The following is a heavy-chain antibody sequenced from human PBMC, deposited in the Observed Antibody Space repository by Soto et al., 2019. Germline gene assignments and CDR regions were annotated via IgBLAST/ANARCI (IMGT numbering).Heavy chain of an antibody. D-gene: IGHD1-26*01. CDR3: ARDLGGSYYPIGLGMDV. CDR2: ISYDGSNK. J-gene: IGHJ6*02. Sequence: GGSLRLSCAASGFTFSSYAMHWVRQAPGKGLEWVAVISYDGSNKYYADSVKGRFTISRDNSKNTLYLQMNSLRAEDTAVYYCARDLGGSYYPIGLGMDVWGQGTTVTVSS. V-gene: IGHV3-30-3*01. CDR1: GFTFSSYA.